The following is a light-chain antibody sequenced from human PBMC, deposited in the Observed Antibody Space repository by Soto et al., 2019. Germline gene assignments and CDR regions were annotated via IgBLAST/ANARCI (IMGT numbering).Light chain of an antibody. Sequence: QSALTQPASVSGSPGQSITISCTGTSSDVGGYNYVSWYQQHPGKAPKLMIYDVSNRPSGVSNRFSGSKSGNTASLTISGLQAEDEADYYCSSYTISRPLFGTGSMVTV. V-gene: IGLV2-14*01. CDR3: SSYTISRPL. CDR1: SSDVGGYNY. J-gene: IGLJ1*01. CDR2: DVS.